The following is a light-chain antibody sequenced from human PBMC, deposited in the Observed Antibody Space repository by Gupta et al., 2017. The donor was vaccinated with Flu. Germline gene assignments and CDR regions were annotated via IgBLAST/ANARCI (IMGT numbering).Light chain of an antibody. V-gene: IGLV3-1*01. J-gene: IGLJ1*01. CDR3: QAWDSGTYV. CDR1: KLGNKY. Sequence: CSGDKLGNKYASWYQQKPGQSPVLVIYQDTKRPSGIPERFSGSNSGNTATLTISGTQAMDEADYYCQAWDSGTYVFGTGTMVTVL. CDR2: QDT.